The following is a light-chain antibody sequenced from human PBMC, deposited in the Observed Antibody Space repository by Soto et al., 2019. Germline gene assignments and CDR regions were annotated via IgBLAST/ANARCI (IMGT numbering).Light chain of an antibody. CDR3: QQYGSSGT. V-gene: IGKV3-20*01. J-gene: IGKJ1*01. Sequence: EIVLTQSPSTLSFSPWERATRAFRASQSVSSYLAWYQQKPGQAPRLLISGASSRATGIPDRFSGSGSATDFTLTISRLEPEDFAVYYCQQYGSSGTFGQGTKVDI. CDR1: QSVSSY. CDR2: GAS.